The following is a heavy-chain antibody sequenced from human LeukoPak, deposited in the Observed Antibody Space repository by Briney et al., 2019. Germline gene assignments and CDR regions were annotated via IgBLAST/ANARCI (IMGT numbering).Heavy chain of an antibody. J-gene: IGHJ4*02. CDR3: AKESGRDGYNFADY. D-gene: IGHD5-24*01. Sequence: GGSLRPSCAASGFTFSSYGMHWVRQAPGKGLEWVAVISYDGSNKYYADSVKGRFTISRDNSKNTLYLQMNSLRAEDTAVYYCAKESGRDGYNFADYWGQGTLVTVSS. CDR1: GFTFSSYG. CDR2: ISYDGSNK. V-gene: IGHV3-30*18.